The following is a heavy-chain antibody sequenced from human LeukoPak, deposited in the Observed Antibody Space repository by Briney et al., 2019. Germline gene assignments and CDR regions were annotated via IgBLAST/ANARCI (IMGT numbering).Heavy chain of an antibody. J-gene: IGHJ5*02. CDR3: TRHRSGSSSTNWFDP. CDR2: IRSKANSYAT. CDR1: GFTLSGSA. Sequence: QPGGSLRLSCAASGFTLSGSAMHWVRQASGKGLEWVGRIRSKANSYATAYAASVKGRFTISRDDSKNTAYLQMNSLKTEDTAVYYCTRHRSGSSSTNWFDPWGQGTRVTVSS. D-gene: IGHD1-26*01. V-gene: IGHV3-73*01.